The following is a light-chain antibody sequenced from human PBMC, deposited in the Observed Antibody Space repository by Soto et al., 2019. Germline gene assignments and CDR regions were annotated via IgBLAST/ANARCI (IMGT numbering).Light chain of an antibody. CDR3: SSYTTSSTYV. V-gene: IGLV2-14*01. Sequence: QAVVTQPASVSGSPGQSITISCTGPSSDVGGYNFVSWYQENPGKAPKLIIYEVSDRPSGVSHRFSGSKSVNTASLTISGLQAEDEADYYCSSYTTSSTYVFGTGNKVTVL. CDR1: SSDVGGYNF. CDR2: EVS. J-gene: IGLJ1*01.